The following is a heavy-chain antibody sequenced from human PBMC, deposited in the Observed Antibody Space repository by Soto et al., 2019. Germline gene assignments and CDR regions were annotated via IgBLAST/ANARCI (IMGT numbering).Heavy chain of an antibody. CDR2: FRTGGDDGTT. V-gene: IGHV3-23*01. D-gene: IGHD3-10*01. CDR3: AKVVNSGPGSQYFDY. CDR1: GFTFSSYT. Sequence: GGSLRLSCAASGFTFSSYTMSWVRQAPGKGLEWVSGFRTGGDDGTTYYADTVKGRFTISRDNSKNTLFLQMNSRRAEDTAIYFCAKVVNSGPGSQYFDYWGQGTLVTVSS. J-gene: IGHJ4*02.